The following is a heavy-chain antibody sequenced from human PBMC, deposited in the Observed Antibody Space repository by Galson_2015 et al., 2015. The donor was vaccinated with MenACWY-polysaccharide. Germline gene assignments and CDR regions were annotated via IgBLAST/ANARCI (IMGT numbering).Heavy chain of an antibody. V-gene: IGHV3-30*02. CDR2: VRNDETNK. CDR3: GKDWGSDFSPVNS. Sequence: SLRLSCATSGFRFSTYGMHWVRQAPGKGLEWVTFVRNDETNKYYADSVKGRFTISRDNSKNTLYLQMNSLRPEDTAVYYCGKDWGSDFSPVNSWGQGTLVTVSA. J-gene: IGHJ4*02. CDR1: GFRFSTYG. D-gene: IGHD3-16*01.